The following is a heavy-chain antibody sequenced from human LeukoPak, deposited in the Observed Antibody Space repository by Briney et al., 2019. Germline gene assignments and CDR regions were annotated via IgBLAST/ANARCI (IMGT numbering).Heavy chain of an antibody. CDR3: ARARGCSGGNCYSEY. J-gene: IGHJ4*02. V-gene: IGHV7-4-1*01. D-gene: IGHD2-15*01. CDR2: INTNTGNP. Sequence: ASVKVSCKASGYTFTTYAMNWVRQAPGQGLEWMGWINTNTGNPTYAQGFTGRFVFSLDTSVSTADLQIYSLQSGDTAVYYCARARGCSGGNCYSEYWGQGTLVTVAS. CDR1: GYTFTTYA.